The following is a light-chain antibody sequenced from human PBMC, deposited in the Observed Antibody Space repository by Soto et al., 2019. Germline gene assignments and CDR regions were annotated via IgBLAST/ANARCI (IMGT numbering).Light chain of an antibody. J-gene: IGKJ1*01. CDR3: QKYGSSPRK. Sequence: EIVLTHSPGTLSLSPLDIATLSFRSSQSVSSTYLAWYQQKPGQSPRLLIYDASSRATGVPDRFSGSGSGTDFTLTISRLETEDFAVFYCQKYGSSPRKFGQGTKVDIK. CDR1: QSVSSTY. V-gene: IGKV3-20*01. CDR2: DAS.